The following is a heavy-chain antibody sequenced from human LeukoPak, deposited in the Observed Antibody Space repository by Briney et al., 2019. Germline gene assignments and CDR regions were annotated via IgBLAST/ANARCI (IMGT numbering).Heavy chain of an antibody. CDR3: ARGGLNYYGPKDY. V-gene: IGHV4-39*07. CDR2: IYYSGST. Sequence: PSETLSLTCTVSGGSISSSSYYWGWIRQPPGKGLEWIGSIYYSGSTYYNPSLKSRVTISVDTSKNQFSLKLSSVTAADTAVYYCARGGLNYYGPKDYWGQGTLVTVSS. CDR1: GGSISSSSYY. J-gene: IGHJ4*02. D-gene: IGHD3-10*01.